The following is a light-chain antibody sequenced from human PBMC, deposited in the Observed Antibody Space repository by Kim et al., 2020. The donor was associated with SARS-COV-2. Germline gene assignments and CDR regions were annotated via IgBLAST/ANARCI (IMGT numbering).Light chain of an antibody. Sequence: SYELTQPPSVSVSLGQTARITCSGDALTKQYAYWYQQKPGQAPVMVIYKDNERPSGIPERFSGSSSGATVALTISDVQAEDEADYHCQSADSSDTSPCVIFGGGTQLTVL. V-gene: IGLV3-25*03. CDR1: ALTKQY. CDR3: QSADSSDTSPCVI. J-gene: IGLJ2*01. CDR2: KDN.